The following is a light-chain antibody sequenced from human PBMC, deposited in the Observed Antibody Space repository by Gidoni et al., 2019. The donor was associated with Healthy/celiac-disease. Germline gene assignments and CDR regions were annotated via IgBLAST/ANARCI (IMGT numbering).Light chain of an antibody. CDR3: SSYAGSTTLV. Sequence: QSALTQPPSASGAPGQSVTISCTGTSSDVGGYNYVSWYQQHPGKAPKLMIDEVSQRPSGVPDRFSGSKSGNTASLTVSVLPAEDEADYYCSSYAGSTTLVFGGGTKLTVL. CDR2: EVS. J-gene: IGLJ3*02. V-gene: IGLV2-8*01. CDR1: SSDVGGYNY.